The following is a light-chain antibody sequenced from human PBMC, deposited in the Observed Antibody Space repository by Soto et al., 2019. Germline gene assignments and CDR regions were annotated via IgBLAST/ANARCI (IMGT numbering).Light chain of an antibody. J-gene: IGLJ2*01. CDR1: RSNIGAGYD. CDR2: ANS. V-gene: IGLV1-40*01. Sequence: QPVLTQPPSVSGAPGQRVTISCTGSRSNIGAGYDVHWYQQLPGTAPKLLIYANSNRPSGVPDRFSGSKSGTSASLAITGLQADDEADYYCQSYDSSLSGVVFGGGTKLTVL. CDR3: QSYDSSLSGVV.